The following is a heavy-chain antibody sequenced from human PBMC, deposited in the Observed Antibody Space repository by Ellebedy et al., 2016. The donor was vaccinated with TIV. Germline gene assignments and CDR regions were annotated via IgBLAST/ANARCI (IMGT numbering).Heavy chain of an antibody. Sequence: ASVKVSXXASGYTFTSYGISWVRQAPGQGLEWMGWISAYNGNTNYAQKLQGRVTMTTDTSTSTAYMELRSLRSDDTAVYYCARDGDCSGGSCPGGDYYYYGMDVWGQGTTVTVSS. CDR2: ISAYNGNT. CDR3: ARDGDCSGGSCPGGDYYYYGMDV. V-gene: IGHV1-18*01. J-gene: IGHJ6*02. CDR1: GYTFTSYG. D-gene: IGHD2-15*01.